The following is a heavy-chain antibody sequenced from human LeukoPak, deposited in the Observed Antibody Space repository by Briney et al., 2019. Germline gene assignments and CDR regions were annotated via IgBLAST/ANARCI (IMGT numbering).Heavy chain of an antibody. J-gene: IGHJ4*02. Sequence: GRSLRLSCAASGFTFSSYAMSWVRQAPGKGLEWVSAISGSGGSTYYADSVKGRFTISRDNSKNTLYLQMNSQRAEDTAVYYCAKDGPQYYYGSGSYLDYWGQGTLVTVSS. V-gene: IGHV3-23*01. CDR3: AKDGPQYYYGSGSYLDY. D-gene: IGHD3-10*01. CDR1: GFTFSSYA. CDR2: ISGSGGST.